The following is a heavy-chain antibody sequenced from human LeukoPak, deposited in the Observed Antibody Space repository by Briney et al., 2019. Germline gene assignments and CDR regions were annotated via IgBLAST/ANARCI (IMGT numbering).Heavy chain of an antibody. J-gene: IGHJ3*02. CDR3: AREGRSSRQRAFDI. CDR2: IKQDGSEK. D-gene: IGHD3-16*02. CDR1: GFTFSSYW. Sequence: QSGGSLRLSCAASGFTFSSYWMSWVRQAPGKGLEWVANIKQDGSEKYYVDSVKGRFTISRDNAKNSLYLQMNSLRAEDTAVYYCAREGRSSRQRAFDIWGQGTMVTVSS. V-gene: IGHV3-7*01.